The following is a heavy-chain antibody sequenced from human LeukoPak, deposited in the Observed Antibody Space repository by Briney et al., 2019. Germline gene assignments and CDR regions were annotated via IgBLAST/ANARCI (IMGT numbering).Heavy chain of an antibody. D-gene: IGHD6-19*01. CDR1: GGSINGYY. Sequence: SETLSLTCSVSGGSINGYYWKWIRQPPGKGLEWIGYIAYNGNTNYSPSLKSRVTMSIDTSKNQFSLKLPSVTAADTAVYYCAGAGTSGWYGEYWGRGILVTVSS. J-gene: IGHJ4*02. V-gene: IGHV4-59*01. CDR2: IAYNGNT. CDR3: AGAGTSGWYGEY.